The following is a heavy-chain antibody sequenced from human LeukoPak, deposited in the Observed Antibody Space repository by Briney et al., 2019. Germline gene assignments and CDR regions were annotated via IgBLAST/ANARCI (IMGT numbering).Heavy chain of an antibody. CDR3: ARENYDILTGYYFPYYYYYMDV. D-gene: IGHD3-9*01. CDR1: GGSISSGSYY. Sequence: SETLSLTCTVSGGSISSGSYYWSWIRQPAGKGLEWIGRIYTSGATNYNPSLKSRVTISVDTSKNQFSLKLSSVTAADTAVYYCARENYDILTGYYFPYYYYYMDVWGKGTTVTISS. V-gene: IGHV4-61*02. J-gene: IGHJ6*03. CDR2: IYTSGAT.